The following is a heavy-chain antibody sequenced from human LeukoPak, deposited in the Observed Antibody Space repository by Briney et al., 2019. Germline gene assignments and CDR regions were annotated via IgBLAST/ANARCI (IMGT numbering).Heavy chain of an antibody. CDR2: ISYDGANE. CDR3: ARDYCSSSSCNGVFDY. D-gene: IGHD2-2*01. Sequence: PGGSLRLSCVASGFTFSSYAMHWVRQAPGKGLEWVAVISYDGANEYSADSVKGRFTISRDNSKNTLYLQMNSLRAEDTAVYYCARDYCSSSSCNGVFDYWGQGTLVTVSS. V-gene: IGHV3-30*04. CDR1: GFTFSSYA. J-gene: IGHJ4*02.